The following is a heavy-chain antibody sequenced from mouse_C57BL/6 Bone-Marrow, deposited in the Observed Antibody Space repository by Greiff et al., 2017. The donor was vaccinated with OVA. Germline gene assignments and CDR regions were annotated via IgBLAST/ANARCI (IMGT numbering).Heavy chain of an antibody. Sequence: EVQRVESGPGLVKPSQSLSLTCSVTGYSITSGYYWNWIRQFPGNKLEWMGYISYDGSNNYNPSLKNRISITRDTSKNQFFLKLNSVTTEDTATYYCARDHYDYPFAYWGQGTLVTVSA. CDR1: GYSITSGYY. J-gene: IGHJ3*01. CDR2: ISYDGSN. D-gene: IGHD2-4*01. CDR3: ARDHYDYPFAY. V-gene: IGHV3-6*01.